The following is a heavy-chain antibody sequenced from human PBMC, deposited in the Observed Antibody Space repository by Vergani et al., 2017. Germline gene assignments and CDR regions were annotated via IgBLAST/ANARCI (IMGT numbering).Heavy chain of an antibody. V-gene: IGHV3-23*01. CDR3: TKGSRGYTGYFFDY. D-gene: IGHD5-12*01. CDR2: VSGSSATP. CDR1: GSSFPGYA. Sequence: EVQLLESGGGLVQPGGSLRLSCEASGSSFPGYAMSWVRQAPGKGLEWVSSVSGSSATPYYADSVKGRFIISRDNSKNTLHLQMNSLRADDTAVYYCTKGSRGYTGYFFDYWGQGTLATVSS. J-gene: IGHJ4*02.